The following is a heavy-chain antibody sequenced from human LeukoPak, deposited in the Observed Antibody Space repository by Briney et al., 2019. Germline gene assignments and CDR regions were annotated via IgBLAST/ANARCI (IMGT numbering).Heavy chain of an antibody. D-gene: IGHD2-21*02. V-gene: IGHV4-59*01. CDR3: ERVTNWGGDCYSGVAFGV. CDR1: GGSISSYY. Sequence: SETLSLTCTVSGGSISSYYWSWIRQPPGKGLEWIGYIYYSGSTNYNPSLKSRVTMSIDTSKKQFSLKLSSVTAADTAVYYCERVTNWGGDCYSGVAFGVWGQGTMVTVSS. J-gene: IGHJ3*01. CDR2: IYYSGST.